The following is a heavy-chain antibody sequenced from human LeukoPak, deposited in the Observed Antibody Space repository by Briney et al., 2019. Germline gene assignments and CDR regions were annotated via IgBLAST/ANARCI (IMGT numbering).Heavy chain of an antibody. V-gene: IGHV1-8*01. CDR3: ARGATIWGNWFDP. Sequence: GASVKVSCKASGYTFTSYDINWLRQATGQGLDWMGWMNPNSGNTGYAQKFQGRVTMTRNTSISTAYMELSSLRSEDTAVYYCARGATIWGNWFDPWGQGTLVTVSS. CDR1: GYTFTSYD. D-gene: IGHD1-26*01. CDR2: MNPNSGNT. J-gene: IGHJ5*02.